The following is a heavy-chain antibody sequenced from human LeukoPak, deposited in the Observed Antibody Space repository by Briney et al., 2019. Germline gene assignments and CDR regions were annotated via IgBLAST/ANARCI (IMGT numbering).Heavy chain of an antibody. J-gene: IGHJ4*02. CDR2: VHHSGRT. Sequence: SETLSLTCTVSGYSISTNYSWGWIRQPPGKGLECIGSVHHSGRTYYNPSLKSRLTISLETSKKHFSLKLSSVTSADTSVYYCARLANYVPVYWGQGSLVTVSS. CDR1: GYSISTNYS. V-gene: IGHV4-38-2*02. D-gene: IGHD1-7*01. CDR3: ARLANYVPVY.